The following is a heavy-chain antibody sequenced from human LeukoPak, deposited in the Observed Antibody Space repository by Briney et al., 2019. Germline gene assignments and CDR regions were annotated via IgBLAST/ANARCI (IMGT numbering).Heavy chain of an antibody. Sequence: PSETLSLTCSVSGGSIGRGSYYWGWIRQSPGKGLEWIGSIYYSGSTNYNPSLKSRVTISVDTSKNQFSLKLSSVTAADTAVYYCARDLKGYDILTGYSDWFDPWGQGTLVTVSS. D-gene: IGHD3-9*01. CDR3: ARDLKGYDILTGYSDWFDP. CDR1: GGSIGRGSYY. CDR2: IYYSGST. V-gene: IGHV4-39*07. J-gene: IGHJ5*02.